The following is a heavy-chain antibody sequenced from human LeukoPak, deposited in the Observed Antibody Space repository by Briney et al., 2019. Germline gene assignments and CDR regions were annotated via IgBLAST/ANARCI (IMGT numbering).Heavy chain of an antibody. V-gene: IGHV1-18*01. D-gene: IGHD3-3*01. J-gene: IGHJ4*02. CDR3: CTQRDDFWSGYYDY. Sequence: AASVKVSCKASGYTFTSYGISWVLQAPGQGLEWMGWISAYNGNTNYAQKLQGRVTMTTDTSTSTAYMELRSLRSDDTAVYYCCTQRDDFWSGYYDYWGQGTLVTVSS. CDR2: ISAYNGNT. CDR1: GYTFTSYG.